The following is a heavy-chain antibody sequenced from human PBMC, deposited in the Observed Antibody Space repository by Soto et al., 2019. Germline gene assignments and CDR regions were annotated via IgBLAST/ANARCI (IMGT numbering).Heavy chain of an antibody. D-gene: IGHD2-15*01. CDR3: ATGAYGSCGSCCESYQYYYGMDL. CDR2: LVVVTGNT. J-gene: IGHJ6*02. V-gene: IGHV1-58*01. CDR1: GLTFGSSA. Sequence: SVKVSCKTSGLTFGSSAVQWVRQARGQRLEWIAWLVVVTGNTNYAQKFQQRVTISSDRSTTTVSMELSSLTSEDTAVYYCATGAYGSCGSCCESYQYYYGMDLWGQGTTVTVSS.